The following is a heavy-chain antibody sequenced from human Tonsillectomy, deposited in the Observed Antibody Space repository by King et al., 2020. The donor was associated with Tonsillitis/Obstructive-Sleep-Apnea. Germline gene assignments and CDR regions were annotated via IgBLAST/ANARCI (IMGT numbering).Heavy chain of an antibody. CDR2: ISSSGSYI. Sequence: VQLVESGGGLVKPGGSLRLSCAASGFTFSSYSMNWVRQAPGKGLGWVSSISSSGSYIHYADSVKGRFTISRDNAKNSLYLQMNSLRADDTAVYYCARDPTVVVVAATPYFDYWGQGTLVTVSS. V-gene: IGHV3-21*01. CDR3: ARDPTVVVVAATPYFDY. J-gene: IGHJ4*02. D-gene: IGHD2-15*01. CDR1: GFTFSSYS.